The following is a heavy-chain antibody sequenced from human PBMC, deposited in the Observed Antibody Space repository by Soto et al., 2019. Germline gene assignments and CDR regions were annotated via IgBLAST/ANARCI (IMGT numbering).Heavy chain of an antibody. D-gene: IGHD3-10*01. CDR3: AKDSKVRGTLQGYWFDP. CDR2: ISWNSGSI. CDR1: GFTFSSYA. J-gene: IGHJ5*02. V-gene: IGHV3-9*01. Sequence: PGGSLRLSCAASGFTFSSYAMHWVRQAPGKGLEWVSGISWNSGSIGYADSVKGRFTISRDNAKNSLYLQMNSLRAEDTALYYCAKDSKVRGTLQGYWFDPWGQGTLVTVSS.